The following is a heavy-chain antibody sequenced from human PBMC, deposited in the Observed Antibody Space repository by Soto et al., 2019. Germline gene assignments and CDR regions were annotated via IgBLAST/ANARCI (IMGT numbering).Heavy chain of an antibody. Sequence: PSETLSLTCSVSGGSISTSSYFWGWIRQPPGKGLEWVGAVHYSGSANYRSSLQSRVTISVDTSQNQFSLRLRSVTAADTAVYYCARHRWGSGSYSGLLGFWGQGALVTVSS. D-gene: IGHD3-10*01. V-gene: IGHV4-39*01. J-gene: IGHJ4*02. CDR3: ARHRWGSGSYSGLLGF. CDR1: GGSISTSSYF. CDR2: VHYSGSA.